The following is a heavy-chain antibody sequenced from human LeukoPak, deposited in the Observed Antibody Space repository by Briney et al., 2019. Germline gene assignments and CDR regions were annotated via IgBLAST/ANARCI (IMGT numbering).Heavy chain of an antibody. D-gene: IGHD2-8*01. CDR1: GLNFSSYA. J-gene: IGHJ4*02. CDR3: VKPMLSNGYYFDY. CDR2: ISGNGGST. Sequence: GGSLRLSCSASGLNFSSYAMYWVRQAPGKGLEYVSGISGNGGSTYHADVVKGRSTISRDNYKNTLYLQMSGLRDEDTAVYYCVKPMLSNGYYFDYWGQGALVIVSS. V-gene: IGHV3-64D*06.